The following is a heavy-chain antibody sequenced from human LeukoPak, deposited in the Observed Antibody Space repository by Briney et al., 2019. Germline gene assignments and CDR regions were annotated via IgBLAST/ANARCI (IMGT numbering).Heavy chain of an antibody. CDR2: ISSSGSTI. J-gene: IGHJ4*02. V-gene: IGHV3-48*03. CDR3: AKEGEAYYFDY. CDR1: GFTFSSYE. Sequence: PGGSLRLSCAASGFTFSSYEMNWVRQAPGKGLEWVSYISSSGSTIYYADSVKGRFTISRDNSKNTLYLQMNSLGAEDTAVYYCAKEGEAYYFDYWGPGTLVTVSS. D-gene: IGHD3-10*01.